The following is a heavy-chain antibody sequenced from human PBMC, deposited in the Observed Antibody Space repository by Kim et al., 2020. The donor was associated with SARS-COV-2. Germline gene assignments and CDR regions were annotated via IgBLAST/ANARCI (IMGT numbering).Heavy chain of an antibody. CDR1: GYTFTGYY. Sequence: ASVKVSCKASGYTFTGYYMHWVRQAPGQGLEWMGWINPNSGGTNYAQKFQGRVTMTRDTSISTAYMELSRLRSDDTAVYYCARVLVVVVPAAIPHSYYYGMDVWGQGTTVTVSS. V-gene: IGHV1-2*02. CDR3: ARVLVVVVPAAIPHSYYYGMDV. CDR2: INPNSGGT. J-gene: IGHJ6*02. D-gene: IGHD2-2*01.